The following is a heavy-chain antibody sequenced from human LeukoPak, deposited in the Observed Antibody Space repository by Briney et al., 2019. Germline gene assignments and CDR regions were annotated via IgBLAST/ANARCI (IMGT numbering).Heavy chain of an antibody. Sequence: ASVKVSCKASGYTFTSYGISWVRQAPGQGLEWMGWISAYNGNTNYAQKLQGRATMTTDTSTSTAYMELRSLRSDDTAVYYCARWSIAAVSFDYWGQGTLVTVSS. V-gene: IGHV1-18*01. CDR3: ARWSIAAVSFDY. D-gene: IGHD6-13*01. J-gene: IGHJ4*02. CDR1: GYTFTSYG. CDR2: ISAYNGNT.